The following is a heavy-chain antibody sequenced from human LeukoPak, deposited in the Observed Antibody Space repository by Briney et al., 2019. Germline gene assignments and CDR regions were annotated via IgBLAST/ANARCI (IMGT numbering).Heavy chain of an antibody. CDR2: ISYDGSNK. J-gene: IGHJ4*02. CDR3: ARDFLFDY. Sequence: GGSLRLSCAASGFTFSGYAMHWVRQAPGKGLEWVAVISYDGSNKYYADSVKGRFTISRDNSKNTLYLQMNSLRAEDTAVYYCARDFLFDYWGQGTLVTVSS. V-gene: IGHV3-30*04. CDR1: GFTFSGYA.